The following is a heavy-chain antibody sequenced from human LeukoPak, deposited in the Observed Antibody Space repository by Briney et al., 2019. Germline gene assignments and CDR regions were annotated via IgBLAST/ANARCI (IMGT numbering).Heavy chain of an antibody. CDR2: ISGSGGST. V-gene: IGHV3-23*01. J-gene: IGHJ6*02. Sequence: GGSLRLSCAASGFTFSSYAMSWVRQAPGKGLEWVSAISGSGGSTYYADSVKGRFTISRDNSKSTLYLQMNSLRAEDTAVYYCARDSLPTSGSPMDVWGQGTTVTVSS. D-gene: IGHD3-3*01. CDR3: ARDSLPTSGSPMDV. CDR1: GFTFSSYA.